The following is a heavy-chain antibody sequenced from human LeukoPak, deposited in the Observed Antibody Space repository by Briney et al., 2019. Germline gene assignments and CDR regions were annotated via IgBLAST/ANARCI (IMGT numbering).Heavy chain of an antibody. J-gene: IGHJ4*02. CDR2: IYYSGST. CDR3: ARGLAVAGMFGY. V-gene: IGHV4-59*01. CDR1: GGSISSYY. Sequence: SETLSLTXTVSGGSISSYYWSWIRQPPGKGLEWIGYIYYSGSTNYNPSLKSRVTISVDTSKNQFSLKLSSVTAADTAVYYCARGLAVAGMFGYWGQGTLVTVSS. D-gene: IGHD6-19*01.